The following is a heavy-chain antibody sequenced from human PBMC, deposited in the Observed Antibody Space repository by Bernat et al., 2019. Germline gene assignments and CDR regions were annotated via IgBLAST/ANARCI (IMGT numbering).Heavy chain of an antibody. Sequence: EVGLSESGGGLVQPGGSLRLSCAASGFTFSTYAISWVRQAPGKGLEWVSGISAGGGTTYYADSVKGRFTISRDNSKNTLYLQMNSLRAEDTAVYYCAKTPTEYYGSGSYYPTAPYWGQGTLVTVSS. V-gene: IGHV3-23*01. J-gene: IGHJ4*02. CDR1: GFTFSTYA. D-gene: IGHD3-10*01. CDR2: ISAGGGTT. CDR3: AKTPTEYYGSGSYYPTAPY.